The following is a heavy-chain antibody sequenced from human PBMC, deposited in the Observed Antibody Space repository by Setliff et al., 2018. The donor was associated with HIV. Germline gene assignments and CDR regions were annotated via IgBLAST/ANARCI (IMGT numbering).Heavy chain of an antibody. D-gene: IGHD3-22*01. CDR3: AKGRSGYYNFDS. V-gene: IGHV3-23*01. J-gene: IGHJ4*02. CDR2: VGCWGTCT. CDR1: GFTFSTYA. Sequence: GGSLRLSCAASGFTFSTYAMGWVRQAPGKGLEWVSTVGCWGTCTYFADSVKGRFTISRDNSKNTLYLQMNSLRVEDAAVYYCAKGRSGYYNFDSWGQGTLVTVSS.